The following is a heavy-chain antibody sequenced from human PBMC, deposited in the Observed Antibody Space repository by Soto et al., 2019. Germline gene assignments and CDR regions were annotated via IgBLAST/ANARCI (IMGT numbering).Heavy chain of an antibody. CDR1: GFTFSSYS. CDR3: ARVSPVDYGDYAVGAFDI. J-gene: IGHJ3*02. CDR2: ISSSSSYI. D-gene: IGHD4-17*01. Sequence: EVQLVESGGGLVKPGGSLRLSCAASGFTFSSYSMNWVRQAPGKGLEWVSSISSSSSYIYYADSVKGRFTISRDNAKNSLYLQMKSLRAEYTAVYYCARVSPVDYGDYAVGAFDIWGQGTMVTVSS. V-gene: IGHV3-21*01.